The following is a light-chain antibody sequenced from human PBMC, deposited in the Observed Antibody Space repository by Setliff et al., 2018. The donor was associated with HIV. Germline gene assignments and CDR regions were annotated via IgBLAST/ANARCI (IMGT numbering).Light chain of an antibody. V-gene: IGLV2-14*01. CDR2: EVR. Sequence: QSALTPPASLSGSPGQSIAISCTGTSRDVGGYNYVSWYQQHPGKAPKLIIYEVRNRPSGVSIRFSGSKSGNTASLTISGLQTEDEADYYCSSYAITNTLPFGTGTKVTVL. CDR1: SRDVGGYNY. CDR3: SSYAITNTLP. J-gene: IGLJ1*01.